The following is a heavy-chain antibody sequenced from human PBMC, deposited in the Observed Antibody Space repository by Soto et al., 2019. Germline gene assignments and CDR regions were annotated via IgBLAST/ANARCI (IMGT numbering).Heavy chain of an antibody. D-gene: IGHD5-12*01. CDR1: GASISDYY. J-gene: IGHJ4*02. Sequence: QVQLQESGPGLVKPSETLSLSCTVSGASISDYYWSWIRQPPGKRPEWIGYIHYRGSTNYNPSLKSRVTMSVDTSKNQFSLRLTSGTAADTAVYYCARDSVGSGYDWGQGTLVTVSS. CDR2: IHYRGST. V-gene: IGHV4-59*01. CDR3: ARDSVGSGYD.